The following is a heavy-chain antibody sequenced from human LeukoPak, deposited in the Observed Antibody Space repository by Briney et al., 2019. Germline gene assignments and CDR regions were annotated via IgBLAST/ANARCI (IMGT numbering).Heavy chain of an antibody. J-gene: IGHJ4*02. CDR3: ARGLGGSYYFDH. Sequence: PSETLSLTCAVYGGXFSGYYWSWIRQPPGKGLEWIGEINHSGSTNYNPSFKSRVTISVDTSKNQFSLKLSSVTAADTAVYYCARGLGGSYYFDHWGQGTLVTVSS. CDR1: GGXFSGYY. V-gene: IGHV4-34*01. CDR2: INHSGST. D-gene: IGHD1-26*01.